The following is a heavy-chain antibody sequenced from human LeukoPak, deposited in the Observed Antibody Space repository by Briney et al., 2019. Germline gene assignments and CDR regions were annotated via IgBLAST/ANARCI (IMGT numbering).Heavy chain of an antibody. CDR2: IYHTGST. J-gene: IGHJ4*02. CDR3: AKSGDYLWDY. CDR1: GCSISTNNW. D-gene: IGHD3-16*01. Sequence: PSETLSLTCAVSGCSISTNNWWIWVRQPPGKGMEWIGEIYHTGSTNYSPSLRSRVTMSIDKSNNQFSLNLNSVTAADTAVYYCAKSGDYLWDYWGQGTLVTVSS. V-gene: IGHV4-4*02.